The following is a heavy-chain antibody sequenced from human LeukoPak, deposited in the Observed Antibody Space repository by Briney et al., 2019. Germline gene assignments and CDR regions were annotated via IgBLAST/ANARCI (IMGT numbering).Heavy chain of an antibody. CDR1: GFTFSNAW. D-gene: IGHD3-9*01. CDR2: IKSKTDGGTT. CDR3: TTIYDILTGHVDY. J-gene: IGHJ4*02. V-gene: IGHV3-15*01. Sequence: GGSLRLSCAASGFTFSNAWMSWVRQAPGKGLEWVGRIKSKTDGGTTDYAAPGKGRFTIARDDSKNTLYLQMNSLKTEDTAVYYCTTIYDILTGHVDYWGQGTLVTVSS.